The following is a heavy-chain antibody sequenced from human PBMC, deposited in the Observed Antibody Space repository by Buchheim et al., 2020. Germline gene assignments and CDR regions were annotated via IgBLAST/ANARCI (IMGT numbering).Heavy chain of an antibody. J-gene: IGHJ6*02. CDR2: IYHSGST. Sequence: QVQLQESGPGLVKPSGTLSLTCAVSGGSISSSNWWSWVRQPPGKGLEWIGEIYHSGSTNYNPSLTRRVTISEDKSKNQFSLKLSSVTAADTAVYYCARETRDYYDSSGYYFRYYYYGMDVWGQGTT. CDR3: ARETRDYYDSSGYYFRYYYYGMDV. CDR1: GGSISSSNW. V-gene: IGHV4-4*02. D-gene: IGHD3-22*01.